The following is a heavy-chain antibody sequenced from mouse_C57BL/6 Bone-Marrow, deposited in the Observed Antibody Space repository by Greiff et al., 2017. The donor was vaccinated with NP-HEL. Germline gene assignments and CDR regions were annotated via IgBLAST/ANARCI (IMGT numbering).Heavy chain of an antibody. V-gene: IGHV3-6*01. Sequence: EVKLQESGPGLVKPSQSLSLTCSVTGYSITSGYYWNWIRQFPGNKLEWMGYISYDGSNNYNPSLKNRISITRDTSKNQFFLKLNSVTTEDTATYYCATGNAMDYWGQGTSVTVSS. CDR1: GYSITSGYY. CDR3: ATGNAMDY. J-gene: IGHJ4*01. CDR2: ISYDGSN.